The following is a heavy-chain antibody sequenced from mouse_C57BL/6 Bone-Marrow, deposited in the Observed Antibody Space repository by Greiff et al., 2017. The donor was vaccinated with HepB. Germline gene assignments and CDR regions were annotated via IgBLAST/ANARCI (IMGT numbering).Heavy chain of an antibody. D-gene: IGHD1-1*01. CDR1: GFTFSSYG. V-gene: IGHV5-6*01. J-gene: IGHJ3*01. CDR2: ISSGGSYT. CDR3: ARHKDYYGSPLAY. Sequence: EVKLVESGGDLVKPGGSLKLSCAASGFTFSSYGMSWVRQTPDKRLEWVATISSGGSYTYYPDSVKGRFTISRDNAKNTLYLQMSSLKSEDTAMYYCARHKDYYGSPLAYWGQGTLVTVSA.